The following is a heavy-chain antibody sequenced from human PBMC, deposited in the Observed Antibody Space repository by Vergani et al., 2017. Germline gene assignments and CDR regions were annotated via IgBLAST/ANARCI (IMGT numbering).Heavy chain of an antibody. V-gene: IGHV3-30-3*01. CDR2: ISYDGSNK. Sequence: QVQLVESGGGLVQPGRSLRLSCAASGFTFSSYAMHWVRQAPGKGLEWVAVISYDGSNKYYADSVKGRFTISRDNSKNTLYLQMNSLRAEDTAVYYCATGGYIVATIKGGAFDIWGQGTMVTVSS. J-gene: IGHJ3*02. D-gene: IGHD5-12*01. CDR3: ATGGYIVATIKGGAFDI. CDR1: GFTFSSYA.